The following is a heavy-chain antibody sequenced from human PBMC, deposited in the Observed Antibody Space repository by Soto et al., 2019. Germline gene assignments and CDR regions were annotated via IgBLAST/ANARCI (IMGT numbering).Heavy chain of an antibody. CDR1: RFTFSSYT. V-gene: IGHV3-30-3*01. CDR3: ARTGVRFLEWLFDY. Sequence: QVQMVESGGGVVQPGRSLRLSCAASRFTFSSYTMHWVRQAPGKGLEWVAVISYDGSNKYYADSVKGRFTISRDNSKNTLYLQMNSLRAEDRAVYYCARTGVRFLEWLFDYWGQGNLVTVSS. J-gene: IGHJ4*02. D-gene: IGHD3-3*01. CDR2: ISYDGSNK.